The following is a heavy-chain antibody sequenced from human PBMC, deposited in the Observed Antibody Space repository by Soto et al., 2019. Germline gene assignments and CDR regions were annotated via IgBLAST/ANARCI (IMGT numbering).Heavy chain of an antibody. V-gene: IGHV3-7*01. CDR3: ARDFSNWDSNWFDP. CDR2: MNEYGSER. Sequence: PGGSLRLSCSASGFIFSSYWMSWLRQAPGKGLEWVASMNEYGSERYYVDSVKVRFTISRDNAKNSLYLQMNSLRAEDTAVYYCARDFSNWDSNWFDPWGQGTLVTVSS. D-gene: IGHD7-27*01. J-gene: IGHJ5*02. CDR1: GFIFSSYW.